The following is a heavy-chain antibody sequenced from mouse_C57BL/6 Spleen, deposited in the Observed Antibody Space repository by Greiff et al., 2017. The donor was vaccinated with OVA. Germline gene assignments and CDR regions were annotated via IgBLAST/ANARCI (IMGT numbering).Heavy chain of an antibody. V-gene: IGHV1-42*01. CDR2: INPSTGGT. CDR1: GYSFTGYY. CDR3: ERGDGYSAWFAY. Sequence: VQLQQSGPELVKPGASVKISCKASGYSFTGYYMNWVKQSPEKSLEWIGEINPSTGGTTYNQKFKAKATLTVDKSSSTAYMQLKRLKSEDSAVYYGERGDGYSAWFAYWGQGTMVTVSA. J-gene: IGHJ3*01. D-gene: IGHD2-3*01.